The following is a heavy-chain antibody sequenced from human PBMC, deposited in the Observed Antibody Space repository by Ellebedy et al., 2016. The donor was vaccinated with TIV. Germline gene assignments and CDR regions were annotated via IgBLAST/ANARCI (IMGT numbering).Heavy chain of an antibody. V-gene: IGHV3-74*01. CDR3: ARDWGRNYYDSGTGGYYYYGMDV. Sequence: GESLKISCAASGFTFSSYWMHWVRQAPGKGLVWVSRINSDGSSTSYADSVKGRFAISRDNAKNSLYLQMNSLRAEDTAVYYCARDWGRNYYDSGTGGYYYYGMDVWGQGTTVTVSS. J-gene: IGHJ6*02. CDR1: GFTFSSYW. D-gene: IGHD3-10*01. CDR2: INSDGSST.